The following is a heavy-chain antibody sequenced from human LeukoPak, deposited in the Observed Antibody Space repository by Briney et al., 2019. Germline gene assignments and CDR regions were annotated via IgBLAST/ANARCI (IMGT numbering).Heavy chain of an antibody. J-gene: IGHJ6*03. CDR2: IYYSGST. CDR3: EFRFEVPAAVDYYYMDV. V-gene: IGHV4-39*07. D-gene: IGHD2-2*01. Sequence: SETLSLTCSVSGDSISSSRYHWGRIRQSPGKGLEWIGNIYYSGSTYYNPSLKSRVTISVDTSKNQFSLKLSSVTAADTAVYYCEFRFEVPAAVDYYYMDVWGKGTTVTVSS. CDR1: GDSISSSRYH.